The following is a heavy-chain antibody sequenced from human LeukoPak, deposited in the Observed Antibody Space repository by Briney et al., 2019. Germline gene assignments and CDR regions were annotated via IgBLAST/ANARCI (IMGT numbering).Heavy chain of an antibody. V-gene: IGHV3-66*01. CDR1: GFTVSSNY. Sequence: PGGSLRLSCAASGFTVSSNYMSWVRQAPGKGLEWVSVIYSGGSTYYADSVKGRFTISRDNSKNTLYLQMNSLRAEDTAVYYCARVLTYYDSSGYSRYFDYWGQGTLVTVSS. J-gene: IGHJ4*02. D-gene: IGHD3-22*01. CDR3: ARVLTYYDSSGYSRYFDY. CDR2: IYSGGST.